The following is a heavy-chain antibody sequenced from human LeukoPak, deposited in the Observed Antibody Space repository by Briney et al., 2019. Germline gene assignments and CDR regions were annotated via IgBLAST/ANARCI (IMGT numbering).Heavy chain of an antibody. D-gene: IGHD1-1*01. CDR3: ARKTDHQTGGDY. V-gene: IGHV3-48*03. CDR2: ISSSGSTI. J-gene: IGHJ4*02. CDR1: GFTFSSSE. Sequence: GGSLRLSCSASGFTFSSSEMNWVRQAPGKGLEWVSYISSSGSTIYYADSVKGRFTISRDNAKNSLYLQMNSLRAEDTAVYYCARKTDHQTGGDYWGQGTLVTVSS.